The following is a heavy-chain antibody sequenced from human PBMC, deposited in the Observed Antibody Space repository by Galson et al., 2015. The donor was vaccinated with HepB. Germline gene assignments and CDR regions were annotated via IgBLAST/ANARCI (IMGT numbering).Heavy chain of an antibody. Sequence: CAISGDSVSRKGTAWNWIRQSPSRGLEWLGRTYLRNRWYNDYAESVRSRITVNPDTSKNQFSLHLNFVTAEDTAVYYCTREGGGWYPDYWGQGTLVTVSS. J-gene: IGHJ4*02. CDR2: TYLRNRWYN. CDR3: TREGGGWYPDY. CDR1: GDSVSRKGTA. V-gene: IGHV6-1*01. D-gene: IGHD6-19*01.